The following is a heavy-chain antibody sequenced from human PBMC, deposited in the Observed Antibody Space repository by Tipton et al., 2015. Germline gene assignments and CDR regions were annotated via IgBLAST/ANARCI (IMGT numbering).Heavy chain of an antibody. D-gene: IGHD1-1*01. J-gene: IGHJ4*02. CDR3: AKAGPPGTPFDF. CDR2: IWYDGTNK. CDR1: GFIFGNYG. Sequence: SGFIFGNYGMHWVRHTPGKGLEWVAVIWYDGTNKYYRNSVKGRFTISRDNSKNTLYLQMNSLRADDTALYYCAKAGPPGTPFDFWGQGTLVTVSS. V-gene: IGHV3-33*03.